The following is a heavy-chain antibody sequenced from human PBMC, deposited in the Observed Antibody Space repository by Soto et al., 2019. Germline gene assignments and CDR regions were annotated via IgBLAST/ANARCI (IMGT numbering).Heavy chain of an antibody. CDR1: GFTFSDYY. J-gene: IGHJ4*02. CDR3: AREKQCGGSCYGGLCDY. CDR2: ISSSSSDT. Sequence: QVQLVESGGGLVKPGGSLRLSCAASGFTFSDYYMSWIRQAPGKGLEWVSYISSSSSDTNYADSVKGRFTISRDNAKNSLYLQMNSLRAEDTAVYYCAREKQCGGSCYGGLCDYWGQGTLVTVSS. D-gene: IGHD2-15*01. V-gene: IGHV3-11*06.